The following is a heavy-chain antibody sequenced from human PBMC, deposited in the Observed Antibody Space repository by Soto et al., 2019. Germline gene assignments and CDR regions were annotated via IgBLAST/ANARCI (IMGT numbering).Heavy chain of an antibody. J-gene: IGHJ4*02. V-gene: IGHV3-33*01. Sequence: QTGGSLRLSCAASGFTFSSYGMHWVRQAPGKGLEWVAVIWYDGSNKYYADSVKGRFTISRDNSKNTLYLQMNSLRAEDTAVYYCARGGDYDSSGYPNFDYWGQGTLVTVSS. CDR2: IWYDGSNK. CDR1: GFTFSSYG. D-gene: IGHD3-22*01. CDR3: ARGGDYDSSGYPNFDY.